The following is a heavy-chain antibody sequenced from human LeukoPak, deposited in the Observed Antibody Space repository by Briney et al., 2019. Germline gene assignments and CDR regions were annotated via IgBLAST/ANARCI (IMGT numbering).Heavy chain of an antibody. J-gene: IGHJ4*02. CDR1: GFTFSMYA. CDR2: ISDNT. CDR3: AKGQGSEIYKYYFDY. Sequence: GGSLRLSCAVSGFTFSMYAMAWVRQAPGKGLEWVSGISDNTYYADSVRGRFTISRDNSKNTLYLQMNSLRAEDTAVYYCAKGQGSEIYKYYFDYWGQGALVTVSS. V-gene: IGHV3-23*01. D-gene: IGHD3-10*01.